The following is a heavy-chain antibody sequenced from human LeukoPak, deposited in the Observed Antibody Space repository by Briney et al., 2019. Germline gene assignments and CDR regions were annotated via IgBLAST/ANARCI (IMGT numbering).Heavy chain of an antibody. Sequence: SETLSLTCTVSGGSISSGGYYWSWIRQHPGKGLEWIGYIYYSGSTYYNPSLRSRVTISVDTSKNQFSLKLSSVTAADTAVYFCARRRVVVASTDGASGAFDIWGQGTMVTVST. J-gene: IGHJ3*02. V-gene: IGHV4-31*03. D-gene: IGHD2-15*01. CDR2: IYYSGST. CDR1: GGSISSGGYY. CDR3: ARRRVVVASTDGASGAFDI.